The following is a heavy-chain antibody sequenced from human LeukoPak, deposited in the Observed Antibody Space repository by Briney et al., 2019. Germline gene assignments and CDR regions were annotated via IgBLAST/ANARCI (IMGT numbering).Heavy chain of an antibody. D-gene: IGHD3-10*01. J-gene: IGHJ4*02. V-gene: IGHV3-7*03. CDR2: IKQDGSEK. Sequence: GGSLRLSCAASGFTFSSHWMSWVRQAPGKGLEWVANIKQDGSEKYYVDSVKGRFTISRDNAKNSLYLQMNSLRAEDTAVYYCARDSPNYYGSGSFLDYWGQGTLVTVSS. CDR1: GFTFSSHW. CDR3: ARDSPNYYGSGSFLDY.